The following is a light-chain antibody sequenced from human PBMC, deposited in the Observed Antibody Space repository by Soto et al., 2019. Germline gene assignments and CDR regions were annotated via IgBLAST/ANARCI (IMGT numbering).Light chain of an antibody. CDR1: ESISSW. J-gene: IGKJ5*01. Sequence: DIQMTQSPSTLSASVGDRVTITCRASESISSWLAWYQQKPGKAPKLLIYDVSSLESGVPSRFSGSGSGTEFTLTISNLQPEDFATYYCQQSYSNSPLTFGQGTRLEIK. V-gene: IGKV1-5*01. CDR2: DVS. CDR3: QQSYSNSPLT.